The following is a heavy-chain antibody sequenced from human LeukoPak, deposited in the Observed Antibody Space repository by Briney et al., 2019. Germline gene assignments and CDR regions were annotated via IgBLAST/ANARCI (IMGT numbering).Heavy chain of an antibody. CDR3: ARAAYYYDGSGYYLGD. CDR2: INPNSGGT. Sequence: ASVKVSCKASGYTFTDYYMHWVRQAPGQGLEWMGRINPNSGGTNYAQKFQARVTMTRDTSISTAYMELSRLRSNDTALYYCARAAYYYDGSGYYLGDWGQGTLVTVSS. V-gene: IGHV1-2*06. D-gene: IGHD3-22*01. CDR1: GYTFTDYY. J-gene: IGHJ4*02.